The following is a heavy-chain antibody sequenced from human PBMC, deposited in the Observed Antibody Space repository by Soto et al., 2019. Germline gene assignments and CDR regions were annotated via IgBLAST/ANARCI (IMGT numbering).Heavy chain of an antibody. CDR3: ARQMSYCSGGSCYPTYYFDY. CDR2: IYYSGST. V-gene: IGHV4-59*08. CDR1: GGSISSYY. J-gene: IGHJ4*02. D-gene: IGHD2-15*01. Sequence: SETLSLTCTVSGGSISSYYWSWIRQPPGKGLEWIGYIYYSGSTNYNPSLKSRVTISVDTSKNQFSLKLSSVTAADTAVYYCARQMSYCSGGSCYPTYYFDYWGQGTLVTVSS.